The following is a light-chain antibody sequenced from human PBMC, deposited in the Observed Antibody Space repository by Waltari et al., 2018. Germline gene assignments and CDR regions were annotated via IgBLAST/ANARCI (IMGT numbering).Light chain of an antibody. CDR1: QSVTSNS. CDR2: GTS. Sequence: EIVLTQSPGPLSLSPGERAPLSCRASQSVTSNSLTWYQQKLGQAPRLLIYGTSSRATGVPDRFSGSGSGTDFTLTISRLEPEDFAVYYCQQYDGEVVTFGGGTKVEI. V-gene: IGKV3-20*01. J-gene: IGKJ4*01. CDR3: QQYDGEVVT.